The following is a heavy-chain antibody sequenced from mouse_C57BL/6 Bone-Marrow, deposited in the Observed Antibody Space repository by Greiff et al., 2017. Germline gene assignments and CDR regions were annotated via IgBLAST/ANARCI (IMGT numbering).Heavy chain of an antibody. CDR3: ARAPLYSNHWYFDV. J-gene: IGHJ1*03. V-gene: IGHV5-16*01. D-gene: IGHD2-5*01. CDR1: GFTFSDYY. CDR2: INYDGSST. Sequence: EVQLQESEGGLVQPGSSMKLSCTASGFTFSDYYMAWVRQVPEKGLEWVANINYDGSSTYYLDSLKSRFIISRDNAKNILYLQMSSLKSEDTATYYCARAPLYSNHWYFDVWGTGTTVTVSS.